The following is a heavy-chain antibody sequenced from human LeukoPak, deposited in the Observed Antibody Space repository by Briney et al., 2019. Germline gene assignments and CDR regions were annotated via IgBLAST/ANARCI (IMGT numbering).Heavy chain of an antibody. CDR1: GFTFSSYS. D-gene: IGHD2-2*01. CDR2: IGSGSRYI. V-gene: IGHV3-21*01. J-gene: IGHJ5*02. CDR3: AREGFGYCTSTSCLNWFDP. Sequence: GGSLRLSCAASGFTFSSYSMNWVRQAPGKGLEWVSYIGSGSRYIYYADSVKGRFTISRDNAENSLYLQMNSVRAEDTAVYYCAREGFGYCTSTSCLNWFDPWGQGTLVTVSS.